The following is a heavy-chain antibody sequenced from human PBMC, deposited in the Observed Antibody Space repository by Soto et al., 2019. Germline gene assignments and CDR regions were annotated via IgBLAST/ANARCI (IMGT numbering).Heavy chain of an antibody. J-gene: IGHJ6*02. CDR2: ISSDGSSY. CDR3: AKDRGLAESGTWSHYYYGMDV. CDR1: GFTLTNNG. V-gene: IGHV3-30*18. D-gene: IGHD1-26*01. Sequence: QVQLLESGGGVVQPGRSLRLSCVASGFTLTNNGMHWVRQAPGQGLEWVAVISSDGSSYYYGDSVRGGFTISRDTSKNTLFLEMNSLTTADTAVYYCAKDRGLAESGTWSHYYYGMDVWGQGTSVTVS.